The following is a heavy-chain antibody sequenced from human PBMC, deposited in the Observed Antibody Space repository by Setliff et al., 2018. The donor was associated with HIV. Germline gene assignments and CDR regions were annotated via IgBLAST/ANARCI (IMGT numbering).Heavy chain of an antibody. CDR2: ISAYNGNT. CDR3: ASGKGVRGVIITGGLDV. Sequence: GASVKVSCKASGYTFTSYGISWVRQAPGQGLEWMGWISAYNGNTNYAQKLQGRVTMTRDTSISTAYMELSSLTSADTAVYYCASGKGVRGVIITGGLDVWGKGTTVTVSS. D-gene: IGHD3-10*01. J-gene: IGHJ6*04. V-gene: IGHV1-18*01. CDR1: GYTFTSYG.